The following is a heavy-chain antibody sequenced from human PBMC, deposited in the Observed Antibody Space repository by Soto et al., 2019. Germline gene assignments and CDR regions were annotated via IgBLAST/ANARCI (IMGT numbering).Heavy chain of an antibody. J-gene: IGHJ4*02. V-gene: IGHV1-18*01. CDR3: ARDRGSDALDY. Sequence: QVQLVQSGAEVKKPGASVKVSCKASGYTFTSYGISWVRQAPGQGLEWMGWISANNGNTNYAQKLQGRVTMTTDTSTSTAYRELRSLTSDDTAVYYCARDRGSDALDYWGQGTLVTVSS. CDR2: ISANNGNT. CDR1: GYTFTSYG. D-gene: IGHD3-16*01.